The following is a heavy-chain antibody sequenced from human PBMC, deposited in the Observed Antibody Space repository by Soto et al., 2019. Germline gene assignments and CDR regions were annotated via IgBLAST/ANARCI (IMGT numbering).Heavy chain of an antibody. CDR3: AREVEDSGHDY. CDR1: GGSVSSGTYY. J-gene: IGHJ4*02. Sequence: QVQLQESGPGLVKPSQTLSLTCTVSGGSVSSGTYYWSWIRQHPGKGLEWIGYIYYSGTTYSNPSLKSRXTXSAXTSKNQFSLKLRSVTAADTAMYYCAREVEDSGHDYWGQGTLVTVSS. CDR2: IYYSGTT. D-gene: IGHD5-12*01. V-gene: IGHV4-31*03.